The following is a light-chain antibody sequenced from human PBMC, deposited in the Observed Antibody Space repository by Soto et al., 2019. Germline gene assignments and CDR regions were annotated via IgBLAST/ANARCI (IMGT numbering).Light chain of an antibody. Sequence: QSVLTQPPSASGTPGQRVTISCSGSSSNIRTYTVNWYKQVPGTAPKLLIYSNDRRPSRVTDRFSGSKSGTSASLAISGLQSEDEADYFCAVWDDSLNGYVFGTGTKVTVL. CDR2: SND. V-gene: IGLV1-44*01. CDR3: AVWDDSLNGYV. CDR1: SSNIRTYT. J-gene: IGLJ1*01.